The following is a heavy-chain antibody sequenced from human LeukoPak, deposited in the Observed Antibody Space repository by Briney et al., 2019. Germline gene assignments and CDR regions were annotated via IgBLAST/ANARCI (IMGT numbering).Heavy chain of an antibody. V-gene: IGHV1-46*01. J-gene: IGHJ5*02. CDR3: ARVTVTTTLRLGYWFDP. CDR1: GHTFTTYY. CDR2: INPSGDGT. D-gene: IGHD4-17*01. Sequence: ASVKVSCKASGHTFTTYYVHLVRQAPGQGLEWMGVINPSGDGTNYPQRFQGRVTLTRDTSTSTAYMELRSLRSDDTAVYYCARVTVTTTLRLGYWFDPWGQGTLVTVSS.